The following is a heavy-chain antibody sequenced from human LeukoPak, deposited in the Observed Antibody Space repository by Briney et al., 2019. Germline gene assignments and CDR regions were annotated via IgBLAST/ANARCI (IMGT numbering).Heavy chain of an antibody. CDR3: GRETDFGVVTN. J-gene: IGHJ4*02. CDR1: GDSVSSNGAS. Sequence: SQTLSLTCAISGDSVSSNGASWNWIRQSPSRGLEWLGRTYYRSQQWHSDYAPSMKGRITLNPDTSKNQFSLQLNSMSPDDTAVYYCGRETDFGVVTNWGQGTLVTVSS. CDR2: TYYRSQQWHS. D-gene: IGHD3-3*01. V-gene: IGHV6-1*01.